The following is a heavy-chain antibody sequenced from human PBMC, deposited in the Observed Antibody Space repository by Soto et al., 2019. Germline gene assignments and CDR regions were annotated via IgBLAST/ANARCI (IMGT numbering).Heavy chain of an antibody. CDR1: GGTFSSYA. CDR2: IIPIFGTA. D-gene: IGHD4-17*01. CDR3: ARDTVTTQTDRDAFDI. V-gene: IGHV1-69*06. Sequence: SVKVSCKASGGTFSSYAISWVRQAPGQGLEWMGGIIPIFGTANYAQKFQGRVTITADKSTSTAYMELSSLRSEDTAVYYCARDTVTTQTDRDAFDIWGQGTMVTVSS. J-gene: IGHJ3*02.